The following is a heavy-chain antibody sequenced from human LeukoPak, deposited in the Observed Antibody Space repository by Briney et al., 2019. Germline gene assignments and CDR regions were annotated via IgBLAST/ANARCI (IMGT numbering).Heavy chain of an antibody. Sequence: GAPGLSLAAAGFPLRRFGLDRVRQAPRQGPEWGAFIRYDGSNKYYADSVKGRFTISRDNSKDTLYLQMNSLRAEDTAVYYCANDGGNIVVVEYYFDYWGQGTLVTVSS. D-gene: IGHD2-15*01. CDR2: IRYDGSNK. CDR1: GFPLRRFG. CDR3: ANDGGNIVVVEYYFDY. V-gene: IGHV3-30*02. J-gene: IGHJ4*02.